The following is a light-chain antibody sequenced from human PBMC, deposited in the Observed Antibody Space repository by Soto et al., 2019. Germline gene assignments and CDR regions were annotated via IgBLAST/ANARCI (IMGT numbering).Light chain of an antibody. CDR1: SSDVGGYNY. J-gene: IGLJ1*01. V-gene: IGLV2-14*01. Sequence: QSALTQPASVSGSPGQSITISCTGTSSDVGGYNYVSWYQQHPGKAPKLMIYEVSNRPSGVSNRFSGSKSGNTASLTISGLQAEDEADYYGSSYTTSSTLYVFGTGTKPTFL. CDR3: SSYTTSSTLYV. CDR2: EVS.